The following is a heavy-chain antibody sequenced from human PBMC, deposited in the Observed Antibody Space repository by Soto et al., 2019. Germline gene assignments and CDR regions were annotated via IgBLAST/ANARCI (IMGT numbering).Heavy chain of an antibody. D-gene: IGHD3-16*01. CDR2: INHSGST. CDR3: ARGHHYDYIWGSRYYFEN. J-gene: IGHJ4*02. V-gene: IGHV4-34*01. CDR1: GGSFSGYY. Sequence: PSETLSLTCAVYGGSFSGYYWSWIRQPPGKGLEWIGEINHSGSTNYNPSLKSRVTISVDTSKNQFSLKLSSVTAADTAVYYCARGHHYDYIWGSRYYFENWGQESLVPVSS.